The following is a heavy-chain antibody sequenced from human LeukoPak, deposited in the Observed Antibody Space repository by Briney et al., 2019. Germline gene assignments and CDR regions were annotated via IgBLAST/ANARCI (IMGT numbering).Heavy chain of an antibody. V-gene: IGHV4-31*03. CDR1: GDSLTTDDSF. D-gene: IGHD1-1*01. J-gene: IGHJ3*02. CDR2: IHYRGTT. Sequence: SETLSLTCTVSGDSLTTDDSFWSWIRQFPGKGLEWIGYIHYRGTTNYNPSLKSRLSMSIDMSKDQFSLNLTSVTAADTAIYYCARDGYINDAFDIWGQGIAVTVSS. CDR3: ARDGYINDAFDI.